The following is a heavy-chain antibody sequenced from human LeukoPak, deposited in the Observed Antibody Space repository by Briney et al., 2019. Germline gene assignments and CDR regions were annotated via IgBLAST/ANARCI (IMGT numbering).Heavy chain of an antibody. Sequence: GGSLRLSCAASGFTFSSYAMSWVRQAPGKGLEWVSAISGSDGSTYYADSVKGRFTISRDNSKNTLYLQMNSLRAEDTAVYYCAKGRSSGWDYFDYWGQGTLVTVSS. D-gene: IGHD6-19*01. CDR1: GFTFSSYA. CDR3: AKGRSSGWDYFDY. J-gene: IGHJ4*02. V-gene: IGHV3-23*01. CDR2: ISGSDGST.